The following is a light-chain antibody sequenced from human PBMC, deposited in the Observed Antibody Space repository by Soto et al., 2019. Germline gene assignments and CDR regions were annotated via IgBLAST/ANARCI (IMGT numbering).Light chain of an antibody. CDR3: QSYDSSLSAPGV. J-gene: IGLJ1*01. CDR1: SSNHRAGYD. CDR2: GNS. V-gene: IGLV1-40*01. Sequence: GAPADTGHLSFAWSSSNHRAGYDVHWYQQLPGTAPKLLIYGNSNRPSGVPDRFSGSKSGTSASLAITGLQAEDEADYYCQSYDSSLSAPGVFGTGTKVTVL.